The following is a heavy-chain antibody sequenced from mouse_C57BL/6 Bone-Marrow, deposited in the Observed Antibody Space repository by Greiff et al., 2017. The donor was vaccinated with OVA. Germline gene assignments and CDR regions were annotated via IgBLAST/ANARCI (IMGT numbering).Heavy chain of an antibody. Sequence: EVHLVESGAELVRPGASVKLSCTASGFNIKDDYMHWVKQRPEQGLEWIGWIDPENGDTEYASKFQGKATITADTSSNTAYLQLSSLTSEDTAVYYCTRLWFAYWGQGTLVTVSA. V-gene: IGHV14-4*01. D-gene: IGHD2-13*01. CDR3: TRLWFAY. CDR1: GFNIKDDY. J-gene: IGHJ3*01. CDR2: IDPENGDT.